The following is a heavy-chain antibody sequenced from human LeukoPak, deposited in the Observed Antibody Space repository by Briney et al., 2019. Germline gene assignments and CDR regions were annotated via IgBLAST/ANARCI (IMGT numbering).Heavy chain of an antibody. D-gene: IGHD2-21*02. J-gene: IGHJ4*02. CDR3: ARARLVTAIPIFDY. CDR1: GYTFTSYY. Sequence: SVKVSCKASGYTFTSYYMHWVRQAPGQGLEWMGGIIPIFGTANYAQKFQGRVTITADKSTSTAYMELSSLRSEDTAVYYCARARLVTAIPIFDYWGQGTLVTVSS. CDR2: IIPIFGTA. V-gene: IGHV1-69*06.